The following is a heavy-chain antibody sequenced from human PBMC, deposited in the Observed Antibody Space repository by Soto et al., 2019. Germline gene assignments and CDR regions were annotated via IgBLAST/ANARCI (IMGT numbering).Heavy chain of an antibody. CDR2: IFYSGST. CDR3: ASANCGGDCSYRHDRYYFES. CDR1: GGSITSDDYY. Sequence: QVQLQESGPGLVKPSQSLSLTCTVSGGSITSDDYYWSWIRQPPGRGLEWIGYIFYSGSTHYNPSLKSRFIISLDTSKKQVSLKLSSVTAADTAVYYCASANCGGDCSYRHDRYYFESWGHRTLVTVSS. D-gene: IGHD2-21*02. J-gene: IGHJ4*01. V-gene: IGHV4-30-4*01.